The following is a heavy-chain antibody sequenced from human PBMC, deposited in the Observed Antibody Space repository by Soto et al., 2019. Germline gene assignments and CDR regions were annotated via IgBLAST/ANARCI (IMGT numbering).Heavy chain of an antibody. CDR3: ARWNAIGYCSSTSCGFDY. Sequence: ASVKVSCKASGYTFTGYYMHWVRQAPGQGLEWMGWINPNSGGTNYAQKFQGWVTMTRDTSISTAYMELSRLRSDDTAVYYCARWNAIGYCSSTSCGFDYWGQGTLVTVSS. V-gene: IGHV1-2*04. CDR1: GYTFTGYY. J-gene: IGHJ4*02. D-gene: IGHD2-2*01. CDR2: INPNSGGT.